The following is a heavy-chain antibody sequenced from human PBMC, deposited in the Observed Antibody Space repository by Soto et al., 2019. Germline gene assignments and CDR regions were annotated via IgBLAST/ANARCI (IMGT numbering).Heavy chain of an antibody. CDR2: ISYDGSNK. Sequence: QVQLVESGGGVVQPGRSLRLSCAASGFTFSSYGMHWVRQAPGRGLEWVAVISYDGSNKSYADSVKGRFTISRDNSKNTLYLQMSSMRAEDTAVYYCAKSRGSGNNGMDVWGQGTTVTVSS. V-gene: IGHV3-30*18. CDR3: AKSRGSGNNGMDV. J-gene: IGHJ6*02. D-gene: IGHD3-10*01. CDR1: GFTFSSYG.